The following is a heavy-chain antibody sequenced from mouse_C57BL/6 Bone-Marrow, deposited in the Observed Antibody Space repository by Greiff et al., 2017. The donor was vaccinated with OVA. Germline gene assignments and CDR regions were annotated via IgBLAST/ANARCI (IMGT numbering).Heavy chain of an antibody. D-gene: IGHD2-3*01. V-gene: IGHV7-4*01. Sequence: EVNVVESGGGLVQPGASLRLSCAASGFTFTDYYMSWVRQPPGKAPEWLALIRNKANGYTTEYTASVKGRFTISRDNSQNILYLQMNTLRAEDSATYYCVKGPDGYFSFDYWGQGTTLTVSA. CDR1: GFTFTDYY. CDR3: VKGPDGYFSFDY. J-gene: IGHJ2*01. CDR2: IRNKANGYTT.